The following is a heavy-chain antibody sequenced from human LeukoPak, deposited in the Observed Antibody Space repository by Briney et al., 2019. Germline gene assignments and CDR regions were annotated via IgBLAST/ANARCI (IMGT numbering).Heavy chain of an antibody. CDR2: INHSGST. Sequence: SETLSLTCAVYGGSFSGYYWSWIRQPPGKGLEWIGEINHSGSTNYNPPLKSRVTISVDTSKNQFSLKLSSVTAADTAVYYCARGRYFDWSDYYYYGMDVWGQGTTVTVSS. CDR1: GGSFSGYY. J-gene: IGHJ6*02. V-gene: IGHV4-34*01. D-gene: IGHD3-9*01. CDR3: ARGRYFDWSDYYYYGMDV.